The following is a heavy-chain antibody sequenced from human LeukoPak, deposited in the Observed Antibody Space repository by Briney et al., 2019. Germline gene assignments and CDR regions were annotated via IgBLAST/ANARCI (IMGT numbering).Heavy chain of an antibody. D-gene: IGHD2-15*01. Sequence: SETLSLTCSVSGGSISRGSYYWGWIRQPPGKGLAWIGSISYSGSTYYNPSLKSRVTISVDTSKNQFSLTLSSVTAADTAVYYCARGPDISPFDYWGQGTLVTVSS. CDR2: ISYSGST. CDR3: ARGPDISPFDY. V-gene: IGHV4-39*07. CDR1: GGSISRGSYY. J-gene: IGHJ4*02.